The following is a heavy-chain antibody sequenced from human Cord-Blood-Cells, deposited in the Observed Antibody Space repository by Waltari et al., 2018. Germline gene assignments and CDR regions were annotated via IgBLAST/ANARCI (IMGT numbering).Heavy chain of an antibody. V-gene: IGHV1-69*01. CDR1: GGTFSSYA. CDR2: IIPIFGTA. CDR3: ARFSDRTAALYYGMDV. J-gene: IGHJ6*02. D-gene: IGHD6-13*01. Sequence: QVQLVQSGAEVKKPGSSVKVSCKASGGTFSSYAISWVRQTPGQGLEWMGEIIPIFGTANYAQKFQGRVTITADESTSTAYMELSSLRSEDTAVYYCARFSDRTAALYYGMDVWGQGTTVTVSS.